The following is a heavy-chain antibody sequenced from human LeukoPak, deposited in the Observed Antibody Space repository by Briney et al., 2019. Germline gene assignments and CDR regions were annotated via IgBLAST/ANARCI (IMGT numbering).Heavy chain of an antibody. J-gene: IGHJ4*02. CDR2: IFTRGTT. CDR3: ARSSLAVYFDY. V-gene: IGHV4-61*09. D-gene: IGHD6-19*01. Sequence: TLSLTCTVSGGSISSGSYYWNWIRPPAGERLEWLGNIFTRGTTNYNASLESRLTISLDTARNQFSLYLSSVTAADTAMYFCARSSLAVYFDYWGQGTLVTASS. CDR1: GGSISSGSYY.